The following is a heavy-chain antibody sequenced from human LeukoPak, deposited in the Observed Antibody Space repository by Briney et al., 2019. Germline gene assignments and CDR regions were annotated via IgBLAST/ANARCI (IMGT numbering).Heavy chain of an antibody. D-gene: IGHD3-9*01. Sequence: GGSLRLSCAASGFTFSDYGMHWVRQAPGKGLEWVSVISYDGSNTYYADSVKGRFTISRDNSKNTLYLQMNSLRAEDTAVYYCARDDSRYYDILTGSSNFQHWGQGTLVTVSS. CDR1: GFTFSDYG. V-gene: IGHV3-30*03. CDR2: ISYDGSNT. CDR3: ARDDSRYYDILTGSSNFQH. J-gene: IGHJ1*01.